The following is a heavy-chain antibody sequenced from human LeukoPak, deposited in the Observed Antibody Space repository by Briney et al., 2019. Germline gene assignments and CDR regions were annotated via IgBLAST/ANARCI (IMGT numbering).Heavy chain of an antibody. Sequence: SETLSLTCTVSGCSISSGGYYLSWIRQHPGKGLEWIVYIYYSGSTYYNPSLKSRVTISVDTSKNQFSLKLSSVTAADTAVYYCARVETQDYDFWSGYGNWFDPWGQGTLVTVSS. D-gene: IGHD3-3*01. CDR2: IYYSGST. CDR3: ARVETQDYDFWSGYGNWFDP. CDR1: GCSISSGGYY. J-gene: IGHJ5*02. V-gene: IGHV4-31*03.